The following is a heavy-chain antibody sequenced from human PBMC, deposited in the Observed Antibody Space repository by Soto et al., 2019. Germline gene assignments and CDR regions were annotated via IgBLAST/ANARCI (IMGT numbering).Heavy chain of an antibody. CDR2: IYSGDST. Sequence: AGGALRLSCAASGFTVNNNYMGWGRQAPGKGVEGGSLIYSGDSTYYTDSVKGRFTISRDNSKNTLYLQMSSLRAEDTAVYYCARDKSWGPGTLVTVSS. CDR3: ARDKS. J-gene: IGHJ5*02. CDR1: GFTVNNNY. V-gene: IGHV3-53*01.